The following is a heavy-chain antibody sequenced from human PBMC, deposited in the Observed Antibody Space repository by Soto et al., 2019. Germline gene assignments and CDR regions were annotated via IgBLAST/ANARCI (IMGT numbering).Heavy chain of an antibody. D-gene: IGHD4-17*01. Sequence: VQLVQSGAEVKKPGASVMVSCKASGYTFTSVGVSWVRQAPGQGPEWMGWISTERDKATYAHKFQGRIHMTTDTSTTTDYMDLRSLRSDDTAVYYCSRDLFFMPPSTVTTDAYWGQGPLVSVS. J-gene: IGHJ4*02. V-gene: IGHV1-18*01. CDR3: SRDLFFMPPSTVTTDAY. CDR1: GYTFTSVG. CDR2: ISTERDKA.